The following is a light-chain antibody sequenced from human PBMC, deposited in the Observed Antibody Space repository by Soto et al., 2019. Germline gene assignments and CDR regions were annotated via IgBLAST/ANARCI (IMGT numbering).Light chain of an antibody. J-gene: IGKJ2*01. CDR3: QQYGSSPHT. CDR2: GAS. CDR1: QSVSSN. V-gene: IGKV3-15*01. Sequence: EIVMTQSPATLSVSPGERATLSCWASQSVSSNLAWYQQKPGQAPRLLIYGASTRTTGIPARFSGSGSGTDFTLTISRLEPEDFAVYYCQQYGSSPHTFGQGTKLEIK.